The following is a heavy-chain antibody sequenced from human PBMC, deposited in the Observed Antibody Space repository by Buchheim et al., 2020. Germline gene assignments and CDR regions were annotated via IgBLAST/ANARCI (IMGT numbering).Heavy chain of an antibody. CDR1: GFTFSSYS. V-gene: IGHV3-48*01. Sequence: EVQLVESGGGLVQPGGSLRLSCAASGFTFSSYSMNWVRQAPGKGLEWVSYISSSSSTIYYADSVKGRFTISRDNAKNSLYLQMDSLRAEDTAVYYCAREERSGWPEISFDPWGQGTL. CDR2: ISSSSSTI. CDR3: AREERSGWPEISFDP. D-gene: IGHD6-19*01. J-gene: IGHJ5*02.